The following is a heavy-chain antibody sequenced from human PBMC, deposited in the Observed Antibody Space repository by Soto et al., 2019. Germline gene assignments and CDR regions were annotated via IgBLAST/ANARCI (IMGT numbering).Heavy chain of an antibody. J-gene: IGHJ3*02. Sequence: ASVKVSCKASGYTFTGYYMHWVRQAPGQGLEWMGWINPNSGGTNYAQKFQGWVTMTGDTSISTAYMELSRLRSDDTAVYYCARVGPRGLRVTDAFDIWGQGTMVTVSS. CDR1: GYTFTGYY. V-gene: IGHV1-2*04. CDR3: ARVGPRGLRVTDAFDI. D-gene: IGHD4-17*01. CDR2: INPNSGGT.